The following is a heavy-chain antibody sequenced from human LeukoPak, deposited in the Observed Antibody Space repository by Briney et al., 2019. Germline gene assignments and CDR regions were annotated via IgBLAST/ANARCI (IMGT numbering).Heavy chain of an antibody. CDR2: IYSSGSA. CDR1: GGSISSYY. CDR3: ARERGYSGYDDYYYYMDV. D-gene: IGHD5-12*01. Sequence: SETLSLTCTVSGGSISSYYWNWIRQPAGKGLEWIGRIYSSGSANYNPSLRSRVSMSVDTPKNQFSLKLSSVTAADTAVYYCARERGYSGYDDYYYYMDVWGKGTTVTVSS. J-gene: IGHJ6*03. V-gene: IGHV4-4*07.